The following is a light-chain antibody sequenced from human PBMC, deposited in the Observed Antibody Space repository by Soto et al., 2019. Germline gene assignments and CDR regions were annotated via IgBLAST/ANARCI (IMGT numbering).Light chain of an antibody. V-gene: IGKV3-15*01. CDR2: GAS. Sequence: EIVMTQSPATLSVSPGERATLSCRASQSVSSNLAWYQQKPGQAPRLLIYGASTRATGIPARFSGSGSGTVLTLTITSLQSEDFAVYYCQQYNNWPPMTFGQGTKVEIK. CDR3: QQYNNWPPMT. CDR1: QSVSSN. J-gene: IGKJ1*01.